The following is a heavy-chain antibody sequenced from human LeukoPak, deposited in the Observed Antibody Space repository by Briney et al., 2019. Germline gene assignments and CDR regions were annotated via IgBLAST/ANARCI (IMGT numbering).Heavy chain of an antibody. Sequence: PGGSLRLSCAASGFTFSNYSMNWVRHAPGKGLEWVSSISSSSSYIYYADSVKGRFTISRDNAKNSLYLQMNSLRAEDTAVYYCARDHRLGSSSWYWFDPWGQGTLVTVSS. J-gene: IGHJ5*02. V-gene: IGHV3-21*01. D-gene: IGHD6-13*01. CDR1: GFTFSNYS. CDR2: ISSSSSYI. CDR3: ARDHRLGSSSWYWFDP.